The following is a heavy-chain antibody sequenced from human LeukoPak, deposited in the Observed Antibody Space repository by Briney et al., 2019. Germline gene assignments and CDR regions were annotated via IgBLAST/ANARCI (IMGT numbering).Heavy chain of an antibody. J-gene: IGHJ5*02. CDR1: GGSISGYY. Sequence: PSETLSLTCTVSGGSISGYYWSWIRQPPGKGLEWIGYIYYSGSTNYNPSLKSRVTISVDTSKNQFSLKLSSVTAADTAVYYCARSYYDSSGYYDWFDPWGQGALVTVSS. CDR2: IYYSGST. CDR3: ARSYYDSSGYYDWFDP. V-gene: IGHV4-59*01. D-gene: IGHD3-22*01.